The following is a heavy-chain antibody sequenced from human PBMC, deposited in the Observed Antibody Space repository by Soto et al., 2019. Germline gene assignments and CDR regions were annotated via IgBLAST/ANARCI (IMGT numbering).Heavy chain of an antibody. CDR3: ARGGIYCISTSCYARPFDY. Sequence: ASVKVSCKASGYTFTSYGIIWVRQAPGQGLEWMGWISDYNGNTNYAQKLQGRVTMTTDTSTSTAYMELRSLRSDDTAVYYCARGGIYCISTSCYARPFDYWGQGTLVTVPQ. J-gene: IGHJ4*02. D-gene: IGHD2-2*01. CDR1: GYTFTSYG. CDR2: ISDYNGNT. V-gene: IGHV1-18*01.